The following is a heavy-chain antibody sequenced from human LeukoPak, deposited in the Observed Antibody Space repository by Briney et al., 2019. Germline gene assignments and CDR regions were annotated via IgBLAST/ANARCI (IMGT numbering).Heavy chain of an antibody. J-gene: IGHJ3*02. CDR2: ISSSSSTI. D-gene: IGHD6-13*01. CDR1: GFTFSSYS. V-gene: IGHV3-48*04. Sequence: GGSLRLSCAASGFTFSSYSMNWVRQAPGKGLEWVSYISSSSSTIYYADSVKGRFTISRDNAKNSLYLQMNSLGAEDTAVYYCARESVKSSSWYGGAFDIWGQGTMVTVSS. CDR3: ARESVKSSSWYGGAFDI.